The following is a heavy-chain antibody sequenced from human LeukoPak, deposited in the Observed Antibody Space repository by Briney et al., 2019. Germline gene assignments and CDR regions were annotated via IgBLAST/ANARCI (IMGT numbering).Heavy chain of an antibody. CDR2: MNPNSGNT. Sequence: ASVKVSCKASGYTFTSYDINWVRQATGQGLEWMGWMNPNSGNTGYAQKFQGRVTMTRNTSISTAYMELSSLRSEDTAVYYCARVDDFWSGYYSRGGPPTSIYNWFDPWGQGTLVTVSS. CDR3: ARVDDFWSGYYSRGGPPTSIYNWFDP. CDR1: GYTFTSYD. D-gene: IGHD3-3*01. J-gene: IGHJ5*02. V-gene: IGHV1-8*01.